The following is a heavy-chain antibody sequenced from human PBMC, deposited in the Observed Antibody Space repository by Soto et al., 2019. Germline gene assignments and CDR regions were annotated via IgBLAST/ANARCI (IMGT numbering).Heavy chain of an antibody. J-gene: IGHJ1*01. Sequence: GGSLRLSCAASGFTVSSNYMSWVRQAPGKGLEWVSVIYSGGSTYYADSMKGRFTISRDNSKNTLYLQMNILRAEDTAVYYCARDRVESGYPEYFQHWGQGT. CDR1: GFTVSSNY. D-gene: IGHD3-22*01. CDR3: ARDRVESGYPEYFQH. V-gene: IGHV3-53*01. CDR2: IYSGGST.